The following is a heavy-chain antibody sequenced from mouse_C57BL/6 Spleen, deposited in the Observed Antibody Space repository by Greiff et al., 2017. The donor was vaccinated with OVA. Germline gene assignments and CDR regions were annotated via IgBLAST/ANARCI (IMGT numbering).Heavy chain of an antibody. CDR1: GYSITSGYY. J-gene: IGHJ1*03. Sequence: EVKVEESGPGLVKPSQSLSLTCSVTGYSITSGYYWNWIRQFPGNKLEWMGYISYDGSNNYNPSLKNRISITRDTSKNQFFLKLNSVTTEDTATYYCARDDGYYRYFDVWGTGTTVTVSS. V-gene: IGHV3-6*01. D-gene: IGHD2-3*01. CDR2: ISYDGSN. CDR3: ARDDGYYRYFDV.